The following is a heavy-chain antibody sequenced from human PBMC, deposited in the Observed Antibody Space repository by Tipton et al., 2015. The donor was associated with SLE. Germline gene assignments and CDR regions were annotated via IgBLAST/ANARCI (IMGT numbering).Heavy chain of an antibody. J-gene: IGHJ4*02. Sequence: LRLSCTVSGGSISSYYWSWIRQPPGKGLEWIGYIYYSGSTNYSPSLKSRVTISVDTSKNQFSLKLSSVTAADTAVYHCARGGSVYSGGFDYWGQGTLVTVSS. CDR1: GGSISSYY. CDR2: IYYSGST. D-gene: IGHD1-26*01. CDR3: ARGGSVYSGGFDY. V-gene: IGHV4-59*01.